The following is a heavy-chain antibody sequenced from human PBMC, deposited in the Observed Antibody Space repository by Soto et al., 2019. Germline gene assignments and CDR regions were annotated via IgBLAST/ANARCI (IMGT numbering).Heavy chain of an antibody. CDR1: GFTFSSCA. V-gene: IGHV3-23*01. CDR2: ISGSGGST. CDR3: AKEIPSWYADY. J-gene: IGHJ4*02. Sequence: GGALRLSCSPSGFTFSSCAMSWVRQAPGKGLEWVSAISGSGGSTYYADSVKGRFTISRDNSKNTLYLQMNSLRAEDTAVYYCAKEIPSWYADYWGQGTLVTVSS. D-gene: IGHD6-13*01.